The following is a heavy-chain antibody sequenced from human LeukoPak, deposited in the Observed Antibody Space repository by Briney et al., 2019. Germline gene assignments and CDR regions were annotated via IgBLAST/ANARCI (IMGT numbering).Heavy chain of an antibody. CDR2: IYSGGKT. CDR3: AIYDILTGPRDY. D-gene: IGHD3-9*01. J-gene: IGHJ4*02. CDR1: GFTVSGTY. Sequence: GGSLRLSCAASGFTVSGTYMSWVRQAPGKGLEWVSVIYSGGKTYYADSVKGRFTISRDNSKNTLCLQMNSLRAEDTAVYYCAIYDILTGPRDYWGQGTLVTVSS. V-gene: IGHV3-53*01.